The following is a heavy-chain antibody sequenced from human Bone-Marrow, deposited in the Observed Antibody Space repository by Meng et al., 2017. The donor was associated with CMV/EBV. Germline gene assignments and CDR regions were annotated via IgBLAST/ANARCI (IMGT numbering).Heavy chain of an antibody. CDR2: INPNSGGT. J-gene: IGHJ6*02. CDR3: ARVYSNYYYYYGMDV. CDR1: GYTFTGYY. D-gene: IGHD4-11*01. Sequence: ASVKVSCKASGYTFTGYYMHWVRQAPGQGLEWMGWINPNSGGTNYAQKFQGRVTMTRDTSISTAYMELSRLRSDDTAVYYCARVYSNYYYYYGMDVCGQGTTVTVSS. V-gene: IGHV1-2*02.